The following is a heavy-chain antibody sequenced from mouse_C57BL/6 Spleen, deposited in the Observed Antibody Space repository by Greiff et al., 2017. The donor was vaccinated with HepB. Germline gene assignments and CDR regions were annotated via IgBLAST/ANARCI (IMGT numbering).Heavy chain of an antibody. V-gene: IGHV2-4*01. CDR1: GFSLTSYG. CDR3: AKNRLSGYDNYYAMDY. CDR2: IWSGGST. Sequence: QVQLQQSGPGLVQPSQSLSITCTVSGFSLTSYGVHWVRQPPGKGLEWLGVIWSGGSTDYNAAFISRLSISKDNSKSQVFFKMNSLQADDTAIYYCAKNRLSGYDNYYAMDYWGQGTSVTVSS. D-gene: IGHD2-2*01. J-gene: IGHJ4*01.